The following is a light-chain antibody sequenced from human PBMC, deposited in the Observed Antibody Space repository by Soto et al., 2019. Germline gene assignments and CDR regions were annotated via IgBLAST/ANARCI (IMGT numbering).Light chain of an antibody. J-gene: IGKJ5*01. CDR1: QSVNSN. V-gene: IGKV3-15*01. CDR3: QQYNNWPPIT. Sequence: EIVLTQSPATLSLSPVERATLSCMASQSVNSNLAWYQQKLGQAPRLLIYGASTRATGIPARFSGSGSGTEFTLTISSLQSEDFAVYYCQQYNNWPPITFGQGTRLEIK. CDR2: GAS.